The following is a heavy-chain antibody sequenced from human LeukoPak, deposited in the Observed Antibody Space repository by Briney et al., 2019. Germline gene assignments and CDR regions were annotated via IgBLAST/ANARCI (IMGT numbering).Heavy chain of an antibody. J-gene: IGHJ4*02. V-gene: IGHV6-1*01. CDR1: GDSVSSNSVA. CDR3: VRAASGGVADC. CDR2: TYRGSK. Sequence: SQTLSLTCAISGDSVSSNSVAWNWIRQSPSRGLEWLGRTYRGSKHYAGSVNSRITINPDTSKNQFSLNLSSVTAADTAVYYCVRAASGGVADCWGPGTLVTVSS. D-gene: IGHD2-15*01.